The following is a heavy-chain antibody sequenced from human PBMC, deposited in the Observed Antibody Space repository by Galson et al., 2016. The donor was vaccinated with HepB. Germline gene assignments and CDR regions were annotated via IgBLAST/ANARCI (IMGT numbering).Heavy chain of an antibody. J-gene: IGHJ4*02. CDR3: VKDRLKSTY. CDR1: GFSISAYW. CDR2: INEYGSEK. V-gene: IGHV3-7*03. D-gene: IGHD2/OR15-2a*01. Sequence: SLRLSCAASGFSISAYWMSWVRQAPGKWLEWVANINEYGSEKYYVDSVKGRFTVSRDNAKNSVNLQMNSMRAEDTAVYYCVKDRLKSTYRGQGILVTVAS.